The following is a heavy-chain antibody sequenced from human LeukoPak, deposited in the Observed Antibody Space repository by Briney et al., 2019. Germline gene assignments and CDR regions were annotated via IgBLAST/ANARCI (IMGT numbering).Heavy chain of an antibody. D-gene: IGHD4-23*01. CDR2: IYYSGST. CDR1: GGSISSGDYY. Sequence: PSETLSLTCTVSGGSISSGDYYWSWIRQPPGKGLEWIGCIYYSGSTYYNPSLKSRVTISVDTSKNQFSLKLSSVTAADTAVYYCAREVSYGGNSGLDWFDPWGQGTLVTVSS. J-gene: IGHJ5*02. CDR3: AREVSYGGNSGLDWFDP. V-gene: IGHV4-30-4*01.